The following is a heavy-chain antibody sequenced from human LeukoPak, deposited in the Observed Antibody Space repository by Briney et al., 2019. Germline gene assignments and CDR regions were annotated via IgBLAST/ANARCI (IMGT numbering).Heavy chain of an antibody. J-gene: IGHJ5*02. V-gene: IGHV1-2*02. D-gene: IGHD4-17*01. Sequence: ASVKVSCKASGYTFTGYYKHWVRQAPGQGLEWMGWINPNSGGTNYAQKFQGRVTMTRDTSISTAYMELSRLRSDDTAVYYCARDYHDYGDYNWFDPWGQGTLVTVSS. CDR3: ARDYHDYGDYNWFDP. CDR2: INPNSGGT. CDR1: GYTFTGYY.